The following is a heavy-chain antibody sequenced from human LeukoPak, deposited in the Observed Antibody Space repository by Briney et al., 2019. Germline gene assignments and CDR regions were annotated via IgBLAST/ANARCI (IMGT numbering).Heavy chain of an antibody. V-gene: IGHV4-31*03. CDR2: IYYSGST. D-gene: IGHD3-16*01. CDR1: GGSISGGDYY. J-gene: IGHJ4*02. CDR3: VRGWAYFDF. Sequence: PSQTLSLTCTVSGGSISGGDYYWSWIRQHPGKGLEWIGYIYYSGSTYYNPSLKSRVTISVDTSKNQFSLKLSSVTAADTAMYYCVRGWAYFDFWGQGTLVTVSS.